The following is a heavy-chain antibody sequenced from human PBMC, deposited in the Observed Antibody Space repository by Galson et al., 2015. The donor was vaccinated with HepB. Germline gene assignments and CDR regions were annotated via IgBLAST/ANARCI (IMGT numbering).Heavy chain of an antibody. J-gene: IGHJ4*02. Sequence: SVKVSCKASGYTFTSYAMHWVRQAPGQRLEWMGWINAGNGNTKYSQKFQGRVTITADESTSTAYMELSSLRSEDTAVYYCARATLGGMSSIAARLVDYWGPGTLVTVS. D-gene: IGHD6-6*01. CDR2: INAGNGNT. V-gene: IGHV1-3*01. CDR3: ARATLGGMSSIAARLVDY. CDR1: GYTFTSYA.